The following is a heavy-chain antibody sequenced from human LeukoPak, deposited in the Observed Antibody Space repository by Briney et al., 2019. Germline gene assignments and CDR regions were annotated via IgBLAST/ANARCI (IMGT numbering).Heavy chain of an antibody. CDR1: GFTFSSYS. J-gene: IGHJ4*02. D-gene: IGHD3-22*01. CDR2: VSNSGRNT. CDR3: ARAKYDSSGRYYAGFGY. Sequence: GGSLRLSCAASGFTFSSYSMNWVRQAPGKGLEWVSYVSNSGRNTYYADSEKGRFTISRDNAKNSLYLQMNSLRVEDTAVYYCARAKYDSSGRYYAGFGYWGQGTLVTVSS. V-gene: IGHV3-48*04.